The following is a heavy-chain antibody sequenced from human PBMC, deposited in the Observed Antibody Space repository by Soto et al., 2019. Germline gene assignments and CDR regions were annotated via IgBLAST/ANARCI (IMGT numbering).Heavy chain of an antibody. CDR1: GFTFSSYA. J-gene: IGHJ4*02. CDR2: ISGSGGST. CDR3: AKDFGDYVVSSVFDY. V-gene: IGHV3-23*01. Sequence: GGSLRLSCAASGFTFSSYAMSWVRQAPGKGLEWVSAISGSGGSTYYADSVKGRFTISRDNSKNTLYLQMNSLRAEDTAVYYCAKDFGDYVVSSVFDYWGQGTLVTVSS. D-gene: IGHD4-17*01.